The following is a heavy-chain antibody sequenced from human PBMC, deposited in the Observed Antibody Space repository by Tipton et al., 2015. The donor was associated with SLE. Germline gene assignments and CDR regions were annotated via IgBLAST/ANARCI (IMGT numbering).Heavy chain of an antibody. Sequence: QLVQSGAEVKKPGTSVKVSCKASGFTFTSSAMQWVRQARGQRLEWIGWIVVGSGNTNYAQKFRERVTITRDMSTSTAYMELSSLRSEDTAVYYCAADRGGSYYYYYGMDVWGQGTTVTVSS. J-gene: IGHJ6*02. CDR1: GFTFTSSA. V-gene: IGHV1-58*02. CDR3: AADRGGSYYYYYGMDV. D-gene: IGHD1-26*01. CDR2: IVVGSGNT.